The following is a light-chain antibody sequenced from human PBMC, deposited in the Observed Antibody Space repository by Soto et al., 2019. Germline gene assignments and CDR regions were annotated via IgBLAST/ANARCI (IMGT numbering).Light chain of an antibody. CDR2: GES. Sequence: EILMTQSPATLSVSPGERATLSCRASQSVSSNLAWDQQKPGQTPRLLLYGESTRATGIPARFSGSGSGTEVTLTISSRKSEDFAVYYCQQYNTWPPLTFGGGTKVEMK. CDR1: QSVSSN. V-gene: IGKV3-15*01. CDR3: QQYNTWPPLT. J-gene: IGKJ4*01.